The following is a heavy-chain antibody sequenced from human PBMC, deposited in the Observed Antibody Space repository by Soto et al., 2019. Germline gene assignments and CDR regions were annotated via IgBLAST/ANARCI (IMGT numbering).Heavy chain of an antibody. CDR1: GGSINNYY. CDR2: IYYTGST. D-gene: IGHD6-19*01. Sequence: QVQLQESGPGLVKPSETLSLTCTVSGGSINNYYWSWIRQPPGTGLEWIGYIYYTGSTNYNPSLKSRVTRSVETSKNQCSLKLSYVTAADTAVYYCARWAVAADYWGQGTLVTVSS. CDR3: ARWAVAADY. J-gene: IGHJ4*02. V-gene: IGHV4-59*01.